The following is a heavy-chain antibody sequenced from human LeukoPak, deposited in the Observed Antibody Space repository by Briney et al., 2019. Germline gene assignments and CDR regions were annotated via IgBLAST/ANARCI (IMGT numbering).Heavy chain of an antibody. D-gene: IGHD4-17*01. J-gene: IGHJ4*02. Sequence: SETLSLTCTVSGGSLSNYYWSWIRQPPGKGLEWVGYIYYSGSINYNPSLKSRVTISVDMSKNQFSLQLSSVTAADTAVYYCARQSRDGDYIAKLFDYWGQGTLVTVSS. CDR1: GGSLSNYY. CDR2: IYYSGSI. CDR3: ARQSRDGDYIAKLFDY. V-gene: IGHV4-59*08.